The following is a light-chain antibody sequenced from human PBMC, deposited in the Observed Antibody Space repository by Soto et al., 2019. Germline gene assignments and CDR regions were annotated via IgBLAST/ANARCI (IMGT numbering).Light chain of an antibody. CDR1: ASNIGANYD. Sequence: QSVLTQPPSVPGAPGQRVTISCTGGASNIGANYDVHWYQQLPGTAPKLLIYGTSNRPSGVPDRFSGSKSGTSASLAITGLQAEDEAHYFCQSYDFTLGAFWVFGGGTKGTVL. CDR3: QSYDFTLGAFWV. V-gene: IGLV1-40*01. CDR2: GTS. J-gene: IGLJ3*02.